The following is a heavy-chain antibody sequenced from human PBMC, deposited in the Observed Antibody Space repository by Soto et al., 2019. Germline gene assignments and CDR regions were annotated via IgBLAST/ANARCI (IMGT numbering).Heavy chain of an antibody. CDR1: GGSFSDYY. Sequence: QVRLQQWGAGLLKPSETLPLTCAVYGGSFSDYYWTWVRQPPGKGLEWIGEINHSGSANYNPSLKTRVTISVDTSKYQFSLNLNSVTAADTAVYYCAREVPSRYFDLWGRGTPVTVSS. D-gene: IGHD3-10*01. CDR2: INHSGSA. J-gene: IGHJ2*01. CDR3: AREVPSRYFDL. V-gene: IGHV4-34*01.